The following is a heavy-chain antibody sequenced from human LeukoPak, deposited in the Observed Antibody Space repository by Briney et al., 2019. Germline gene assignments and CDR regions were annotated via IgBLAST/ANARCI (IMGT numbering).Heavy chain of an antibody. J-gene: IGHJ5*02. Sequence: ASVKGSCKASGYTFTSYDINWVRQATGQGPEWMGWMNPNSGNTGYAQKFQGRVTMTRNTSISTAYMELSSLRSEDTAVYYCARGGRWPKENWFDPWGQGTLVTVSS. CDR3: ARGGRWPKENWFDP. CDR1: GYTFTSYD. V-gene: IGHV1-8*01. D-gene: IGHD2-15*01. CDR2: MNPNSGNT.